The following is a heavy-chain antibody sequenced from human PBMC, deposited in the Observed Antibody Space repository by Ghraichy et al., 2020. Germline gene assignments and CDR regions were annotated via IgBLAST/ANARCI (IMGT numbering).Heavy chain of an antibody. J-gene: IGHJ3*01. D-gene: IGHD4-23*01. CDR2: IYQSGST. CDR1: GGSISSGDYT. CDR3: ARAVMGYGGIVDAFDV. Sequence: SETLSLTCTVSGGSISSGDYTWAWIRQPPGRGLQWIGFIYQSGSTYYSPSLRSRVRISEDKSKNHFSLDLSSVTAADTAVYYCARAVMGYGGIVDAFDVWGQGTMVTVSS. V-gene: IGHV4-30-2*01.